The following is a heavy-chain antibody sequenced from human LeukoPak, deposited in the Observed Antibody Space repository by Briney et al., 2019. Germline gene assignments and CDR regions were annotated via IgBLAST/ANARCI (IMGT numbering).Heavy chain of an antibody. J-gene: IGHJ4*02. CDR1: GFIFSSYS. CDR2: INSGSTTI. CDR3: ARDSPRLSY. Sequence: PGGSLRLSCEASGFIFSSYSMNWVRQAPGKGLEWISKINSGSTTIYYKDSVRGRFTISRDNAKNSLSLQMNNLRVEDTAVYYCARDSPRLSYWGQGTLVTVPS. V-gene: IGHV3-48*01.